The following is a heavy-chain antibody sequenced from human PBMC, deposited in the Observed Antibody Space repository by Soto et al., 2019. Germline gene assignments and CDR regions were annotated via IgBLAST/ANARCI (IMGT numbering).Heavy chain of an antibody. Sequence: LSLTCTVSGGSISSNYCTWIRQPPGKGLEWIGYVYTSGSTNYNPSLKSRVTISEDTSKSQFSLKVNSMTAADTAVYYCARYRREAVAGYTLDNWGQGILVTVSS. J-gene: IGHJ4*02. CDR2: VYTSGST. V-gene: IGHV4-4*08. D-gene: IGHD6-13*01. CDR3: ARYRREAVAGYTLDN. CDR1: GGSISSNY.